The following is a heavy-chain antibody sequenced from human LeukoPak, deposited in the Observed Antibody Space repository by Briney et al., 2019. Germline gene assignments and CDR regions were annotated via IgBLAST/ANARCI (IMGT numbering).Heavy chain of an antibody. Sequence: GGSLRLSCAASGFTFSSYAMSWVRQAPGKGLEWVSTISGSGGSTYCADSVKGRFTISRDNPENTLYLQMNSLRAEDTAVYYCTEMTTSKGYWGQGALVTVSS. D-gene: IGHD5-24*01. V-gene: IGHV3-23*01. CDR1: GFTFSSYA. CDR3: TEMTTSKGY. CDR2: ISGSGGST. J-gene: IGHJ4*02.